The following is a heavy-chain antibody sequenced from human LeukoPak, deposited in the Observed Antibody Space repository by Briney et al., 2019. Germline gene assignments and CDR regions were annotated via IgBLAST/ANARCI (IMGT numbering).Heavy chain of an antibody. D-gene: IGHD1-1*01. CDR2: IYYSGST. CDR1: GGSISSSSYY. CDR3: ARQISRMEAINWFDP. J-gene: IGHJ5*02. V-gene: IGHV4-39*01. Sequence: PSETLSLTCTVSGGSISSSSYYWGWIRQPPGKGLEWIGSIYYSGSTYYNPSLKSRVTISVDTSKNQFSLKLSSVTAADTAVYYCARQISRMEAINWFDPWGQGTLVTVSS.